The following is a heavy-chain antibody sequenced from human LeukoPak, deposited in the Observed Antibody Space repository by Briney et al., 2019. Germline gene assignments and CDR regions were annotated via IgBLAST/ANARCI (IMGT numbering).Heavy chain of an antibody. CDR3: ASEMAGYSSSWATN. CDR2: IYYSGST. V-gene: IGHV4-39*07. Sequence: SETLSLTCTVSGGSISSSSYYWGWIRQPPGKGLEWIGSIYYSGSTYYNPSLKSRVTISVDTSKNQFSLRLGSVTAADTAVYYCASEMAGYSSSWATNWGQGTLVTVSS. J-gene: IGHJ4*02. D-gene: IGHD6-13*01. CDR1: GGSISSSSYY.